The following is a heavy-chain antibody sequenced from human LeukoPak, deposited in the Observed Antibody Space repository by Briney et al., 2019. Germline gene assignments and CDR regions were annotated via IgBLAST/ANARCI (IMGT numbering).Heavy chain of an antibody. D-gene: IGHD3-10*01. Sequence: PGESLRLSCAASGFSFTTYWMSWVRQTPGKGLEWVANINQDETEKYYVDSVKGRFTISRDNGKNSLYLQMNSLRVEDTAVYYCAKLAKYFYGSETFYFFEHWGQGTPVTASS. V-gene: IGHV3-7*01. J-gene: IGHJ4*02. CDR1: GFSFTTYW. CDR2: INQDETEK. CDR3: AKLAKYFYGSETFYFFEH.